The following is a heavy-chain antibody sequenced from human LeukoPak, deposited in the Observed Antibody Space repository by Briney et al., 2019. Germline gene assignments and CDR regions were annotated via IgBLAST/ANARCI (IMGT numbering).Heavy chain of an antibody. D-gene: IGHD3-22*01. V-gene: IGHV4-34*01. Sequence: KPSETLSLTCAVYGGSFSGYYWSWIRQPPGKGLKWIGEINHSGSTNYNPSLKSRVTISVDTSKNQFSLKLSSVTAADTAVYYCARSVDYYDSSGYYSLWGQGTLVTVSS. CDR3: ARSVDYYDSSGYYSL. J-gene: IGHJ4*02. CDR1: GGSFSGYY. CDR2: INHSGST.